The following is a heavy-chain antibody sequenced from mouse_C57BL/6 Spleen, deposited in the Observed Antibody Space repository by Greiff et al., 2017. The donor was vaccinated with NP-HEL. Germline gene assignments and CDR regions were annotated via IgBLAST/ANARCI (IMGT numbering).Heavy chain of an antibody. J-gene: IGHJ1*03. CDR2: IYPRDGST. V-gene: IGHV1-78*01. CDR1: GYTFTDHT. D-gene: IGHD1-1*01. Sequence: QVQLQQSDAELVKPGASVKISCKVSGYTFTDHTIHWMKQRPEQGLEWIGYIYPRDGSTKYNEKFKGKATLTADKSSSTAYMQLNSLTSEYSAVYFCANYYGSNYWYFDVWGTGTTVTVSS. CDR3: ANYYGSNYWYFDV.